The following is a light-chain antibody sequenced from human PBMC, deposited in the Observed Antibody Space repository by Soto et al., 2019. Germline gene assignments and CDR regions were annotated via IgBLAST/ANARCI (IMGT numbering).Light chain of an antibody. CDR3: QQYGNSPS. V-gene: IGKV3-20*01. Sequence: VLTQSPGTLSLSPGDRATLSCRASQRVSGSSLAWYQQKPGQAPRLLIYGASSRATGVPDRFSGNGSGADITLTISRLEPEDFAVYHCQQYGNSPSFGQGTKLEI. CDR2: GAS. CDR1: QRVSGSS. J-gene: IGKJ2*01.